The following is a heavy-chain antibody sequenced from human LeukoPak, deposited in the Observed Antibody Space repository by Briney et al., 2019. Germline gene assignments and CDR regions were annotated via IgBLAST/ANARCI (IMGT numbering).Heavy chain of an antibody. V-gene: IGHV3-11*01. CDR3: ARSADSSGYFREITLYYFDY. CDR2: ISNSGSTI. Sequence: GGSLRLSCAASGFTFSDFYMTWIRQAPGKGLEWVSYISNSGSTIYYADSVKGRFTISGDNAKSSLYLQMSSLRAEDTAVYFCARSADSSGYFREITLYYFDYWGQGTLVTVSS. D-gene: IGHD3-22*01. J-gene: IGHJ4*02. CDR1: GFTFSDFY.